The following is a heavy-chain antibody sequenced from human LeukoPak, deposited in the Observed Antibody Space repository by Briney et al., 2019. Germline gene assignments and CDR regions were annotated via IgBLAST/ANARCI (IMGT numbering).Heavy chain of an antibody. J-gene: IGHJ6*02. CDR3: GLYYYGSGSYYGMDV. CDR2: IYSGGST. Sequence: PGGSLRLSCAASGFTFSAYGMSWVRQAPGKGLEWVSVIYSGGSTYYADSVKGRFTISRDNSKNTLYLQMNSLRAEDTAVYYCGLYYYGSGSYYGMDVWGQGTTVTVSS. D-gene: IGHD3-10*01. V-gene: IGHV3-66*01. CDR1: GFTFSAYG.